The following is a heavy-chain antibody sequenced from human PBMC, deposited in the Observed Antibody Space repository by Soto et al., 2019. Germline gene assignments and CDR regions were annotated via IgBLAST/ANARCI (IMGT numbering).Heavy chain of an antibody. CDR1: GFIFDSDW. D-gene: IGHD4-17*01. J-gene: IGHJ4*02. V-gene: IGHV3-74*01. Sequence: GGSLRLSCAASGFIFDSDWMHWVRQAPGQGLVWVSRINTDGSGTSYADSVKGRFTISRDNAKNSVYLEMESLRDEDTALYYCARDVDADFRTDFDDWGRGTLVTVSS. CDR3: ARDVDADFRTDFDD. CDR2: INTDGSGT.